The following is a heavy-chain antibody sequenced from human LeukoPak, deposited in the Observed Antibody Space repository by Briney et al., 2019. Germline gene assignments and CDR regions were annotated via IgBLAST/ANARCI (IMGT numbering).Heavy chain of an antibody. J-gene: IGHJ3*02. D-gene: IGHD1-26*01. CDR3: AKAIVGANDAFDI. CDR2: ISWNSGSI. CDR1: GFTFDDYA. V-gene: IGHV3-9*01. Sequence: GRSLRLSCAASGFTFDDYAMHWVRQAPGKGLEWVSGISWNSGSIGYADSVKGRFTISRDNAKNSLYLQMNSLRAEDTALYYCAKAIVGANDAFDIWGQGTIVTVSS.